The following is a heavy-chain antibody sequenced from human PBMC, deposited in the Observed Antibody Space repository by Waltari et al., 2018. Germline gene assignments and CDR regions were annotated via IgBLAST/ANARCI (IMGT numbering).Heavy chain of an antibody. CDR3: ASPYDCWSGSDY. D-gene: IGHD3-3*01. CDR2: IIPIVGTA. V-gene: IGHV1-69*01. J-gene: IGHJ4*02. CDR1: GGTFSSYA. Sequence: QVQLVQSGAEVKKPGSSVKVSCKASGGTFSSYALSWVRQAPGQGLEWMGGIIPIVGTANYVRKVQGRVTITADESTSTAYMELSSLRSEDTAVYYWASPYDCWSGSDYWGQGTLVTVSS.